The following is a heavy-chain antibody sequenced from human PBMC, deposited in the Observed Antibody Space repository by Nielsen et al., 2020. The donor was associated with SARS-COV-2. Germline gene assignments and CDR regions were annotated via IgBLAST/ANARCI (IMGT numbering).Heavy chain of an antibody. Sequence: SETLSLTCTVSGGSISSSYYWGWIRQAPGKGLEWIGAINYSGSTYYNPSLESRVTISVDTSKNQFSLRLNSVTAADTAVYYCARIAPPKGLGFDYWGQGTQVTVSS. V-gene: IGHV4-39*01. CDR1: GGSISSSYY. D-gene: IGHD3-16*01. J-gene: IGHJ4*02. CDR3: ARIAPPKGLGFDY. CDR2: INYSGST.